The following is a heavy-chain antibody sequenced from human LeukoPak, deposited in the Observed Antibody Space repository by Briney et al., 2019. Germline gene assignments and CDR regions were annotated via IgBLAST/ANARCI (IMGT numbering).Heavy chain of an antibody. CDR1: GGTISSGGYY. Sequence: SQTLTLTCTVSGGTISSGGYYWIWNRQHPGQDLEWIGYIYYSGSTYYNPSLKSRVTISVDTSKNQFSLKLSSVTAADTAVYYCARDTMVRGVPHYGMDVWGQGTTVTVSS. V-gene: IGHV4-31*03. J-gene: IGHJ6*02. CDR2: IYYSGST. D-gene: IGHD3-10*01. CDR3: ARDTMVRGVPHYGMDV.